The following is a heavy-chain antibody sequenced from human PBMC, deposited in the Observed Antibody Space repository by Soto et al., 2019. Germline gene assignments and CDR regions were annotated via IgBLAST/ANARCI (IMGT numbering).Heavy chain of an antibody. CDR1: GYSFSSYW. V-gene: IGHV5-51*01. CDR2: IHSSDSDT. CDR3: ARLWQPRQTGFDP. Sequence: VQLVQSGAEVKKPGESLKISCKGSGYSFSSYWIGWVRQMPGKGLEWMGLIHSSDSDTRYNPSFQGHVTMSVDKSITTAYLQWSSLKASDTAMYYCARLWQPRQTGFDPWGQGTLVTVSS. J-gene: IGHJ5*02. D-gene: IGHD3-16*01.